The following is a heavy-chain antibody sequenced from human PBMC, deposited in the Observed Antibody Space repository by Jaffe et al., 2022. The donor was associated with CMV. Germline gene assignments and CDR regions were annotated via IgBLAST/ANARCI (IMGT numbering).Heavy chain of an antibody. Sequence: QVTLRESGPALVKPTQTLTLTCTFSGFSLSTSGMCVSWIRQPPGKALEWLARIDWDDDKYYSTSLKTRLTISKDTSKNQVVLTMTNMDPVDTATYYCARIPGAYYYDSSGYWTRSYYFDYWGQGTLVTVSS. D-gene: IGHD3-22*01. CDR3: ARIPGAYYYDSSGYWTRSYYFDY. CDR1: GFSLSTSGMC. J-gene: IGHJ4*02. CDR2: IDWDDDK. V-gene: IGHV2-70*15.